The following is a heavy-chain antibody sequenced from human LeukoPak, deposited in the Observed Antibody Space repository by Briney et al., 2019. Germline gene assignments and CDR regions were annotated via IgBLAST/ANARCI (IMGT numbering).Heavy chain of an antibody. CDR1: GFTVYSNY. CDR2: IYSGGST. Sequence: GGSLRLSCAASGFTVYSNYMSWVRQAPGKGLEWVSIIYSGGSTYYADSVKGRFTISRDNSKNTLYLQMNSLGAEDTAVYYCARDGLWDYDSSGYSGYWGQGTLVTVSS. V-gene: IGHV3-66*01. CDR3: ARDGLWDYDSSGYSGY. J-gene: IGHJ4*02. D-gene: IGHD3-22*01.